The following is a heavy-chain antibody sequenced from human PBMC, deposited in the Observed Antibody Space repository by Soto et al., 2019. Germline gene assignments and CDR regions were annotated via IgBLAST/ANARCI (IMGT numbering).Heavy chain of an antibody. CDR3: AREAQNRIHYYDSSGPYDY. J-gene: IGHJ4*02. V-gene: IGHV3-30-3*01. Sequence: PGGSLRLSCAASGFTFSSYAMHWVRQAPGKGLEWVAVISYDGSNKYYADSVKGRFTISRDNSKNTLYLQMNSLRAEDTAVYYCAREAQNRIHYYDSSGPYDYWGQGTLVTVSS. D-gene: IGHD3-22*01. CDR1: GFTFSSYA. CDR2: ISYDGSNK.